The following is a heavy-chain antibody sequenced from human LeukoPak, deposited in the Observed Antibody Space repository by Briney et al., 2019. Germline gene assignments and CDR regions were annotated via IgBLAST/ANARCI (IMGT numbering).Heavy chain of an antibody. V-gene: IGHV4-59*01. D-gene: IGHD6-6*01. Sequence: SETLSLTCTVSGGSINTYYWSWIRQPPGQGLEWIGHIYYSGSTNYNPSLKSRVTISVDTSKNQFSLKLSSVTAADTAVYYCARDARSSSHFDYWGQGTLVTVSS. CDR3: ARDARSSSHFDY. CDR1: GGSINTYY. CDR2: IYYSGST. J-gene: IGHJ4*02.